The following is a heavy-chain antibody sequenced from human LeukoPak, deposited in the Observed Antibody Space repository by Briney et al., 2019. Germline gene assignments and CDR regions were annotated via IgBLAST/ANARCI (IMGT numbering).Heavy chain of an antibody. V-gene: IGHV3-11*01. CDR1: GFTFSDYY. Sequence: GGSLRLSGAASGFTFSDYYMSWIRQAPGKGREGVSYISSSGSTIYYADSVKGRFTLSRDTAKHSLYLQMTSLRAEDTAVYYCARAAPTYCSGGSCYSDAFDIWGQGTMVTVSS. J-gene: IGHJ3*02. CDR3: ARAAPTYCSGGSCYSDAFDI. D-gene: IGHD2-15*01. CDR2: ISSSGSTI.